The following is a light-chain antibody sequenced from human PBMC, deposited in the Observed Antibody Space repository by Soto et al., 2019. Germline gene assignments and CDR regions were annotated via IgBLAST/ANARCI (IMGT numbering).Light chain of an antibody. CDR2: DAS. CDR1: QTVRNNY. Sequence: ECGLTQSPGTLSLSPGERATLSCRASQTVRNNYLAWYQQKPGQAPRLLIYDASSRATGIPDRFSGGGSGTEFTLTISSLQPDDFAVYYCQQYGSSPPTFGQGTKVDIK. V-gene: IGKV3-20*01. CDR3: QQYGSSPPT. J-gene: IGKJ1*01.